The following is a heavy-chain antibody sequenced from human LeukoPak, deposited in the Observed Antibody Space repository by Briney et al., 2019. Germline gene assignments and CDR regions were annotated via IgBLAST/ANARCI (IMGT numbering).Heavy chain of an antibody. D-gene: IGHD1-1*01. CDR1: GGSIIRTDYY. CDR3: ARRSLSNWNDRVGWFGP. Sequence: SETLSLTCTVSGGSIIRTDYYWGWIRQPPGKGLEWIGSIYHSGSTYYHPSLESRVSVSVDTSKNQFSLKLSSVTAADTAVYYCARRSLSNWNDRVGWFGPWGQGILVTVSS. CDR2: IYHSGST. J-gene: IGHJ5*02. V-gene: IGHV4-39*01.